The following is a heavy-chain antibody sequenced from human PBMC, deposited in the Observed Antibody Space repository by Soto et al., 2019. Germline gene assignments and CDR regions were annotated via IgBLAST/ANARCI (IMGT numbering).Heavy chain of an antibody. CDR2: INPNNGDT. D-gene: IGHD3-22*01. CDR3: AREGLSFYFDTSGYYHLDF. V-gene: IGHV1-18*01. CDR1: GYTFTNYG. Sequence: QVQLVQSGAEVMKPGASVKVSCKASGYTFTNYGINWVRQAPGQGLEWMGWINPNNGDTNYAQNFQGRVTMTTDISTSTAYMELRSLRSDDTAVYYCAREGLSFYFDTSGYYHLDFWGQGTLVTVSS. J-gene: IGHJ4*02.